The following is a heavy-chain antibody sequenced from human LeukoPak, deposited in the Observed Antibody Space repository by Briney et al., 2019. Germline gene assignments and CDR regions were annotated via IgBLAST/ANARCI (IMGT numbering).Heavy chain of an antibody. CDR3: ARERGSKYVPIYYFDY. Sequence: HPGGSLRLSCAASGFTFSSYWMSWVRQAPGKGLEWVANIKQDGSEKYYVDSVKGRFTISRDNAKNSLYLQMNSLRAEDTAIYYCARERGSKYVPIYYFDYWGQGTLVTVSS. CDR1: GFTFSSYW. D-gene: IGHD4-11*01. CDR2: IKQDGSEK. J-gene: IGHJ4*02. V-gene: IGHV3-7*01.